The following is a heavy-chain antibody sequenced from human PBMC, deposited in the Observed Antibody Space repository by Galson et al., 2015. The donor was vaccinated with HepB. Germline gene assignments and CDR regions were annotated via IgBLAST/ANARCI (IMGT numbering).Heavy chain of an antibody. Sequence: SVKVSCKASGYSFTGYYMHWVRQAPGQGLEWMGWINPNSGGTNYAQKFQGRVTMTRDTSISTAYMELSRLRSDDTAVYYCASLMRVVPAANGAFDIWGQGTMVTVSS. CDR1: GYSFTGYY. V-gene: IGHV1-2*02. D-gene: IGHD2-2*01. J-gene: IGHJ3*02. CDR2: INPNSGGT. CDR3: ASLMRVVPAANGAFDI.